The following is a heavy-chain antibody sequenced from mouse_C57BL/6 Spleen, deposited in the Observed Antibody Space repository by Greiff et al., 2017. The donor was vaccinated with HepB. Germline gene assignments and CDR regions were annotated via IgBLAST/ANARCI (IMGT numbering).Heavy chain of an antibody. D-gene: IGHD1-1*01. J-gene: IGHJ2*01. V-gene: IGHV3-6*01. CDR2: ISYDGSN. Sequence: EVQLQESGPGLVKPSQSLSLTCSVTGYSITSGYYWYWIRQFPGNKLEWMVYISYDGSNNYNPSLKNRISITRDTSKNQFFLKLNSVTTEDTATYYCAVITTVVGGYYFDYWGQGTTLTVSS. CDR1: GYSITSGYY. CDR3: AVITTVVGGYYFDY.